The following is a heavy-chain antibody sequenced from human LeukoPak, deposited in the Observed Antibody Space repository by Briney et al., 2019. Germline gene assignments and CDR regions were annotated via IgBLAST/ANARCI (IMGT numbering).Heavy chain of an antibody. V-gene: IGHV4-38-2*01. CDR3: ARHVVSGCSGYGRGYYFDY. CDR2: IYHSGST. Sequence: PSETLSLTCAVSGYSISSGYYWGWIRQPPGKGLEWIGSIYHSGSTYYNPSLKSRVTISVDTSKNQFSLKLSSVTAADTAVYYCARHVVSGCSGYGRGYYFDYWGQGTLVTVSS. CDR1: GYSISSGYY. J-gene: IGHJ4*02. D-gene: IGHD5-12*01.